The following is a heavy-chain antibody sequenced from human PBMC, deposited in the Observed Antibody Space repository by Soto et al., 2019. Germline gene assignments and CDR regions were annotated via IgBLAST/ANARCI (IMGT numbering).Heavy chain of an antibody. CDR1: GGTFSSYA. CDR3: AREGYVAAAGHFDY. J-gene: IGHJ4*02. D-gene: IGHD6-13*01. Sequence: GASVKVSCKASGGTFSSYAISGVRQAPGQGLEWMGGIIPIFGTANYAQKFQGRVTITADESTSTAYMELSSLRSEDTAVYYCAREGYVAAAGHFDYWGQGTLVTVSS. CDR2: IIPIFGTA. V-gene: IGHV1-69*13.